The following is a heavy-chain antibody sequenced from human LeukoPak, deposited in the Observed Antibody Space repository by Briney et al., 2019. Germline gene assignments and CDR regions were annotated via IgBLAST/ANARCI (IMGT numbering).Heavy chain of an antibody. V-gene: IGHV3-30*02. D-gene: IGHD2-2*01. CDR1: GFTFTSYA. CDR3: ARGDIVVVPAAVPSYYYYYYMDV. J-gene: IGHJ6*03. Sequence: PGGSLRLSCAASGFTFTSYAMHWVRQAPGKGLEWVAFIRYDGSNKYYADSVKGRFTISRDNSKNTLSLQMNSLRGEDTAVYYCARGDIVVVPAAVPSYYYYYYMDVWGKGTTVTVSS. CDR2: IRYDGSNK.